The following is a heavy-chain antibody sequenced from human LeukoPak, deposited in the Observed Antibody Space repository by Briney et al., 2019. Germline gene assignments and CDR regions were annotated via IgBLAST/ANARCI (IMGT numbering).Heavy chain of an antibody. CDR1: GYTLSQYA. V-gene: IGHV1-18*01. CDR2: ISAYNGNT. J-gene: IGHJ4*02. Sequence: ASVKVSCKASGYTLSQYAMHWVRQAPGQGLEWMGWISAYNGNTNYAQKLQGRVTMTTDTSTSTAYMELRSLRSDDTAVYYCARFNAGRVPAALDYWGQGTLVTVSS. D-gene: IGHD2-2*01. CDR3: ARFNAGRVPAALDY.